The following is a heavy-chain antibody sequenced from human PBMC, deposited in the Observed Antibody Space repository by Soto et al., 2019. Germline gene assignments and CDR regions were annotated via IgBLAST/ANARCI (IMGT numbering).Heavy chain of an antibody. CDR1: GGSISSYY. CDR2: IYYSGST. CDR3: ARLHNYDYVWGSYRSYYFDY. J-gene: IGHJ4*02. Sequence: NPSETLSLTCTVSGGSISSYYWSWIRQPPGKGLEWIGYIYYSGSTNYNPSLKSRVTISVDTSKNQFSLKLSSVTAADTAVYYCARLHNYDYVWGSYRSYYFDYWGQGTLVTVSS. D-gene: IGHD3-16*02. V-gene: IGHV4-59*01.